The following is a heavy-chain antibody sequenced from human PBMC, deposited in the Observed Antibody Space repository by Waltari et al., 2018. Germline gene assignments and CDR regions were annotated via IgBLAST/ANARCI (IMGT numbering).Heavy chain of an antibody. CDR2: IYTSGST. J-gene: IGHJ6*02. Sequence: QVQLQESGPGLVKPSQTLSLTCTVSGGSISSGSYYWSWIRQPAGKGLEWIGRIYTSGSTNNNPSLKSRVTIAVDTSKNRFSLKLSSVTAADTAVYYCARELLPYQQLVLYYGMDVWGQGTTVTVSS. CDR1: GGSISSGSYY. D-gene: IGHD6-13*01. V-gene: IGHV4-61*02. CDR3: ARELLPYQQLVLYYGMDV.